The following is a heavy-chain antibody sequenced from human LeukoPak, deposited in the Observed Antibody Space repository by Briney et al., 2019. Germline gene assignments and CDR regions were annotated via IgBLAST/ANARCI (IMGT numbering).Heavy chain of an antibody. J-gene: IGHJ4*02. V-gene: IGHV3-33*01. CDR2: IWYDGSNK. CDR1: GFTFSSYG. D-gene: IGHD6-13*01. CDR3: ARAGLGAAADI. Sequence: GGSLRLSCEASGFTFSSYGMQWVRQAPGRGGEWVALIWYDGSNKYYVDSVKGRFIISRDNSKNTQYLQMNSLRAEDTAVYYCARAGLGAAADIWGQGTLVTVSS.